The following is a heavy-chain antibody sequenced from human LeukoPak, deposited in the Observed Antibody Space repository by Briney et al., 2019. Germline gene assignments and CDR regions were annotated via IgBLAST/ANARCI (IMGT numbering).Heavy chain of an antibody. D-gene: IGHD2-8*02. CDR2: INVANGNT. Sequence: GASVKVSCKSSGYTFTNYALHWVRQAPGQRLEWMGWINVANGNTKYSQKLQGRVTITRDTSANTVYMDLSSLRSEDTAVYYCARYCTGGNCDTAFDIWGQGTMVTVSS. V-gene: IGHV1-3*01. CDR1: GYTFTNYA. J-gene: IGHJ3*02. CDR3: ARYCTGGNCDTAFDI.